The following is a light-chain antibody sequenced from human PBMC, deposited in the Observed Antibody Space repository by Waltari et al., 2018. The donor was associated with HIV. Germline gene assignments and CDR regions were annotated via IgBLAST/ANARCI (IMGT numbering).Light chain of an antibody. Sequence: DIRMTQSPSSVSVSVGDRVTITCRASESIGKNLNWYQQKLGKAPKLLIHAASTLEGGVPSRFSGSGSGTDFSLTISGLQREDIATYYCQQSYRIPRSFGQGTKLEIK. CDR2: AAS. CDR1: ESIGKN. CDR3: QQSYRIPRS. V-gene: IGKV1-39*01. J-gene: IGKJ2*04.